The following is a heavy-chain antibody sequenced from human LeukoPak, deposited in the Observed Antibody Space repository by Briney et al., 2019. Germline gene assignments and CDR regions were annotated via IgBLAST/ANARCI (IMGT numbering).Heavy chain of an antibody. V-gene: IGHV1-46*01. CDR3: ASLPGYGSGQYYFDY. Sequence: GASVKVSCKASGYTLTSYYMHWVRQAPGQGLEWMGIINPSGGSTSYAQKFQGRVTMTRDTSTSTVYMELSSLRSKDTAVYYCASLPGYGSGQYYFDYWGQGTLVTVSS. CDR2: INPSGGST. J-gene: IGHJ4*02. D-gene: IGHD3-10*01. CDR1: GYTLTSYY.